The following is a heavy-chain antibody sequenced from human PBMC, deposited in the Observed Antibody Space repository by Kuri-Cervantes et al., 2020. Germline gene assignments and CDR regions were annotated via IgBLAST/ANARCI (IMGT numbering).Heavy chain of an antibody. Sequence: ASVKVSCKASGYTFTGYYMHWVRQAPGQGLEWMGWINPNSGGTNYAQKFQGRVTMTRDTSISTAYMELSRLRSDDTAVYYCARARIVGAPPYYYGMDVWGQGNMVTGSS. CDR1: GYTFTGYY. J-gene: IGHJ6*01. CDR2: INPNSGGT. D-gene: IGHD1-26*01. CDR3: ARARIVGAPPYYYGMDV. V-gene: IGHV1-2*02.